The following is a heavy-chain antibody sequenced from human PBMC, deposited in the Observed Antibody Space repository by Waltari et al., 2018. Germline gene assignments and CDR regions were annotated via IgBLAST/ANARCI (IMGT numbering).Heavy chain of an antibody. Sequence: QVQLQESGPGLVKPSETLSLTCTVSGGSISSYYWRWIRQPAGKGREWIRRIYTSGSTNYNPSLKRRVTMSVDTSKNQFSLKLSSVTAANTAVYYCARLCGGSCYSGYFDYWGQGTLVTVSS. CDR2: IYTSGST. J-gene: IGHJ4*02. D-gene: IGHD2-15*01. CDR3: ARLCGGSCYSGYFDY. CDR1: GGSISSYY. V-gene: IGHV4-4*07.